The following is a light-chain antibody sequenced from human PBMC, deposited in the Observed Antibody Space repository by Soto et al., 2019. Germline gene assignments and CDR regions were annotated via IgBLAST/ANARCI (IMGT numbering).Light chain of an antibody. CDR3: CSYAGNTAFVV. V-gene: IGLV2-23*01. Sequence: QSALTQPASVSGSPGQSITISCAGTSSDVGSYNRVSWYQQYPGKAPKLMIYEDSERPSGVSNRFSGSKSGNTASLTISGLQADDEADYYCCSYAGNTAFVVFGGGTKLTVL. CDR1: SSDVGSYNR. CDR2: EDS. J-gene: IGLJ2*01.